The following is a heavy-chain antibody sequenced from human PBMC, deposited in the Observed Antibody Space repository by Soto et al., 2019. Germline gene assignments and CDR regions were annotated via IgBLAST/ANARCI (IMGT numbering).Heavy chain of an antibody. J-gene: IGHJ4*02. V-gene: IGHV4-39*01. Sequence: SETLSLTCSVAGVSISSISHYWAWIRQAPGQGLEWIGSGYQSGNTYYNPSLKNRVALSVDTSTNQISLRVRSVTAADTGVYLCARHALQDEFDWWGQGTLVTVSS. CDR1: GVSISSISHY. CDR2: GYQSGNT. CDR3: ARHALQDEFDW.